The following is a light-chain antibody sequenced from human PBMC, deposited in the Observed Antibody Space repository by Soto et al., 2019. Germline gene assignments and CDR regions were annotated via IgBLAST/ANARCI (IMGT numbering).Light chain of an antibody. CDR2: GNS. V-gene: IGLV1-40*01. CDR3: QSYDSSPNWV. J-gene: IGLJ3*02. CDR1: SSNIGAGYD. Sequence: QSVLTQPPSVSGAPGQRVTISCTGSSSNIGAGYDVHWYQQLPGTAPKLIIYGNSNRPSGVPDRFSGSKSGNSASLAITGLQAEDEADYYCQSYDSSPNWVFGGGTKVTVL.